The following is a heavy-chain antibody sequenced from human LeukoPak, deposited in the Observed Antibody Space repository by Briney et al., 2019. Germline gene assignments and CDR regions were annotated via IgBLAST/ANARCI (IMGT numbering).Heavy chain of an antibody. CDR2: IDPSDSST. D-gene: IGHD2-21*02. J-gene: IGHJ4*02. Sequence: RGESLRISCKGSGYSFTSYWISWVRQMPGKGLEWMGRIDPSDSSTNYSPSFQGHVTISADKSISTAYLQWSSLKASDTAMYYCARLELAYCGGDCYSLDYWGQGTLVTVSS. CDR3: ARLELAYCGGDCYSLDY. V-gene: IGHV5-10-1*01. CDR1: GYSFTSYW.